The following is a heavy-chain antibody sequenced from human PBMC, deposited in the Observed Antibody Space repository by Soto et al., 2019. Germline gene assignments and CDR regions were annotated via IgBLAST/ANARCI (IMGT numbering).Heavy chain of an antibody. CDR1: GYSFTSYW. CDR2: IDPSDSYT. J-gene: IGHJ6*02. D-gene: IGHD4-17*01. Sequence: PVESLKISCNGSGYSFTSYWISWVRQIPGKGLEWMGRIDPSDSYTNYSPSFQGHVTISADKSISTAYLQWSSLKASDTAMYYCASHFTVTTSSYYYGMDVWGQGTTVTVSS. V-gene: IGHV5-10-1*01. CDR3: ASHFTVTTSSYYYGMDV.